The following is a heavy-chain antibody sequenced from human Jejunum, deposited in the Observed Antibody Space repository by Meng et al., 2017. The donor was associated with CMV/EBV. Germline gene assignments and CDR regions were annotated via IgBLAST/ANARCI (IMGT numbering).Heavy chain of an antibody. CDR3: SRGPYYYESSGYYGGQSNWFDP. Sequence: YCMHWGRQAPGQGLEWMGIINPSSGSTTYARKLQGRVTMTRDPSTSTFYMELSSLTSEDTAVYFCSRGPYYYESSGYYGGQSNWFDPWGQGTLVTVSS. D-gene: IGHD3-22*01. CDR1: YC. J-gene: IGHJ5*02. V-gene: IGHV1-46*04. CDR2: INPSSGST.